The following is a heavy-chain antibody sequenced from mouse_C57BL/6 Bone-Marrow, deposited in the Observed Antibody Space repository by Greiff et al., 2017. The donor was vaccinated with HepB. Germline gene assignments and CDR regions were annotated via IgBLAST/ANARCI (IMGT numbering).Heavy chain of an antibody. Sequence: EVQLQESGGGLVKPGGSLKLSCAASGFTFSSYAMSWVRQTPEKRLEWVATISDGGSYTYYPDNVKGRFTISRDNAKNNLYLQMSHLKSEDTAMYYCARDLGYGSSSWFAYWGQGTLVTVSA. CDR1: GFTFSSYA. D-gene: IGHD1-1*01. CDR3: ARDLGYGSSSWFAY. J-gene: IGHJ3*01. V-gene: IGHV5-4*01. CDR2: ISDGGSYT.